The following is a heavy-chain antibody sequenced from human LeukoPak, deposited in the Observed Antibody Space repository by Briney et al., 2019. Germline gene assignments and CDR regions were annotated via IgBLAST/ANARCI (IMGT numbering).Heavy chain of an antibody. Sequence: GGSLRLSCAASGFTFSSYWMHWVRQAPGKGLEWVAVISYDGSNKYYADSVKGRFTISRDNSKNTLYLQMNSLRAEDTAVYYCANRAGTKSDYWGQGTLVTVSS. CDR2: ISYDGSNK. CDR3: ANRAGTKSDY. D-gene: IGHD6-13*01. CDR1: GFTFSSYW. V-gene: IGHV3-30*18. J-gene: IGHJ4*02.